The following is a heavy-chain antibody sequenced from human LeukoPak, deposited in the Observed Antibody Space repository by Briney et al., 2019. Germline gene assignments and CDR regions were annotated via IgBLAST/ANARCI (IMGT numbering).Heavy chain of an antibody. V-gene: IGHV4-59*01. J-gene: IGHJ2*01. CDR1: GGSISSYY. Sequence: SETLSLTCTVSGGSISSYYWSWIRQPPGKGLEWIGYSHHSGSTNYNPSLKSRVTISVGTSKNQFSLKLSSVTAADTAVYYCARRTYYDTLTGYIYWYFDLWGRGTLVTVSS. CDR2: SHHSGST. CDR3: ARRTYYDTLTGYIYWYFDL. D-gene: IGHD3-9*01.